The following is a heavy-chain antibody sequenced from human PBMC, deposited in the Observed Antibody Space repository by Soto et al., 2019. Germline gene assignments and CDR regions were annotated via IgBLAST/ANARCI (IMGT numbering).Heavy chain of an antibody. CDR1: GFSFNIYA. J-gene: IGHJ6*03. CDR2: ISAGGGNT. CDR3: AIAPTYDYYYYMDV. V-gene: IGHV3-23*01. Sequence: EVHLLESGGGLVQPGGSLRLSCAASGFSFNIYAMKWVRQAPGKGLECVSAISAGGGNTYYADSVKGRFTISRDNSKNTLYLQMNSLRADDTAVYYCAIAPTYDYYYYMDVWGKGTTVTVSS.